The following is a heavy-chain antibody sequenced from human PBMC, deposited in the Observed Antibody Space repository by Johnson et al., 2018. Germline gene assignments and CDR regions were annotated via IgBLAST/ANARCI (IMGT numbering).Heavy chain of an antibody. CDR3: ASEYFDWLSDALDI. V-gene: IGHV3-66*02. J-gene: IGHJ3*02. Sequence: VQLVESGGGLVQPGGSLRLSCAASGFTVSSNYMSWVRQAPGKGLEWVSVIYSGGSTYYADSVKGRFTISRDNSKNKLYLQMNSLRAEDTAVYYCASEYFDWLSDALDIWGQGTMVTVSS. CDR2: IYSGGST. CDR1: GFTVSSNY. D-gene: IGHD3-9*01.